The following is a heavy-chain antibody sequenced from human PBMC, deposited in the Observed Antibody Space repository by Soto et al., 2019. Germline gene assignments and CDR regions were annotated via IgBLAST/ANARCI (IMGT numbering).Heavy chain of an antibody. CDR1: GYTFTGNY. V-gene: IGHV1-2*02. D-gene: IGHD6-19*01. CDR3: ARPGIAVAGTRHAFDI. Sequence: QVQLVQSGAEVKKPGASVKVSCKASGYTFTGNYMHWVRQAPGQGLEWMGWINPNSGGTNYAQKFQGRVTMTRDTSISTAYMELSRLRSDDTAVYYCARPGIAVAGTRHAFDIWGQGTMVTVSS. CDR2: INPNSGGT. J-gene: IGHJ3*02.